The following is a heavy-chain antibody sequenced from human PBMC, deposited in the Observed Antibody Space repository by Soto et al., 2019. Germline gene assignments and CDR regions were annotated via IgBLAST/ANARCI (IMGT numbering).Heavy chain of an antibody. CDR3: ASVLAVAGYFDY. CDR1: GGSISSGDYY. Sequence: SETLSLTCTVSGGSISSGDYYWSWIRQPPGKGLEWIGYIYYSGSTYYNPSLKSRVTISVDTSKNQFSLKLSSVTAADTAVYYCASVLAVAGYFDYWGQGTLVTVS. D-gene: IGHD6-19*01. CDR2: IYYSGST. V-gene: IGHV4-30-4*01. J-gene: IGHJ4*02.